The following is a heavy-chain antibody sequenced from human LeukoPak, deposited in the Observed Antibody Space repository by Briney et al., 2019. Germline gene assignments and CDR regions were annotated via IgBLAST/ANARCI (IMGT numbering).Heavy chain of an antibody. J-gene: IGHJ5*02. V-gene: IGHV3-23*01. D-gene: IGHD2-2*01. CDR3: AKLFGGGIVPAAVHA. CDR1: GFMFSSYA. Sequence: QPGGSLRLSCAASGFMFSSYAMGWVRQAPGKGLEWVSVIGGSSDTTYYATSVKGRFTISRDNSKNTVYLQMNSLRADDTAVYYCAKLFGGGIVPAAVHAWGQGSLVTVSS. CDR2: IGGSSDTT.